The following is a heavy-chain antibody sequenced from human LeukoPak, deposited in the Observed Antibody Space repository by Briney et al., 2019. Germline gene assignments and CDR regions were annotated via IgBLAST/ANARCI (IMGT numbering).Heavy chain of an antibody. V-gene: IGHV1-2*02. Sequence: ASVKVSCKASGYTFTGYYMHWVRHAPGQGLEWMGWINPNSGGTNYAQKFQGRVTMTRDTSISTAYMELSRLRSDDTAVYYCARVFRPIFPPGGNWFDPWGQGTLVTVSS. J-gene: IGHJ5*02. CDR1: GYTFTGYY. CDR3: ARVFRPIFPPGGNWFDP. CDR2: INPNSGGT. D-gene: IGHD3-3*01.